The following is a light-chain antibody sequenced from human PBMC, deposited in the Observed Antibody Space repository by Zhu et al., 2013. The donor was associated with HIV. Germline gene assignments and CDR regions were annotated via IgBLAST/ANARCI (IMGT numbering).Light chain of an antibody. J-gene: IGKJ1*01. CDR1: QSISNW. CDR3: QQYHSYVWT. V-gene: IGKV1-5*03. Sequence: DIQMTQSPSTLSASVGDRVTITCRASQSISNWLAWYQQKPGKAPKLLIYKASNLESGVPSRFSGGGSGTEFTLTISSLQPDDFATYYCQQYHSYVWTFGQGTRVEIK. CDR2: KAS.